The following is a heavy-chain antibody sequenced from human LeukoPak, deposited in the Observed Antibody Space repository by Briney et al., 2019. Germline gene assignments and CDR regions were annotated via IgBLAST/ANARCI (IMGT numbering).Heavy chain of an antibody. J-gene: IGHJ4*02. CDR1: GGYISSYY. D-gene: IGHD2-15*01. CDR2: IYTSGST. Sequence: PSETLSLTCTVSGGYISSYYWSWIRQPAGKGLEWIGRIYTSGSTDYSPSFKSRVTISLDTSKNQFSLKLRSVTAADTAVYYCARFCSGGSCPPSWGQGTLVTVSS. CDR3: ARFCSGGSCPPS. V-gene: IGHV4-4*07.